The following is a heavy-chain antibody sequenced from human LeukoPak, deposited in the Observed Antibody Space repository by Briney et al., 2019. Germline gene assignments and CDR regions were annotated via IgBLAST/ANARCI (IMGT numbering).Heavy chain of an antibody. V-gene: IGHV1-46*01. J-gene: IGHJ4*02. CDR1: GYSLTTYY. D-gene: IGHD1-26*01. Sequence: ASVKVSCKASGYSLTTYYMHWVRQAPGQGLEWMAIINPSGGGTNYAQKFQGRVTMTRDTPTSTAYMELRSLRSDDTAVYYCARVRGSYYVFDYWGQGTLVTVSS. CDR2: INPSGGGT. CDR3: ARVRGSYYVFDY.